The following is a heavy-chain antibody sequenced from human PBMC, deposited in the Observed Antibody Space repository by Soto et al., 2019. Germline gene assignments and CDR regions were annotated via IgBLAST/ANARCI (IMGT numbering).Heavy chain of an antibody. Sequence: SQALSLPCFLYPGSLSVYHWNWIRQPTGSGLEWIGEINRSGSTPYNPSRKSRVTISVDTSKNQFSLKVTSVTAADTAVYYCARGSGSTGTFYHYYGMDIWGQGTTVTISS. J-gene: IGHJ6*01. CDR3: ARGSGSTGTFYHYYGMDI. D-gene: IGHD6-25*01. CDR1: PGSLSVYH. V-gene: IGHV4-34*01. CDR2: INRSGST.